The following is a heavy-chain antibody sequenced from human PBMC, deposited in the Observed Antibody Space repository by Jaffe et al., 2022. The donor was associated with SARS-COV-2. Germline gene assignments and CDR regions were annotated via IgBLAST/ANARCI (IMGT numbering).Heavy chain of an antibody. D-gene: IGHD3-22*01. V-gene: IGHV3-74*01. J-gene: IGHJ4*02. CDR1: GFTFSGYW. Sequence: EVQLVESGGGLVQPGGSLRLSCAASGFTFSGYWMHWVRQVPGMGLVWVSRINSDGTSTSYADSVKGRFTISRDNAENTLYLQMNSLRVEDTAVYFCVRGYYSGSRGDAGGNFDCWGQGTLVTVSS. CDR2: INSDGTST. CDR3: VRGYYSGSRGDAGGNFDC.